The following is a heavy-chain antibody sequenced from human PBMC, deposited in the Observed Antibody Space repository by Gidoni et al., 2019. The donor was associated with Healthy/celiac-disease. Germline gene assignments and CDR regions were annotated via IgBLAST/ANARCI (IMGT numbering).Heavy chain of an antibody. CDR2: IYYSGST. D-gene: IGHD5-12*01. Sequence: QVQLQESGPGLVKPSQTLSLTCTVSVGSISSGGYYWSWIRQHPGKGLEWIGYIYYSGSTYYNPSLKSRVTISVDTSKNQFSLKLSSVTAADTAVYYCARREMATITGWFDPWGQGTLVTVSS. J-gene: IGHJ5*02. CDR3: ARREMATITGWFDP. CDR1: VGSISSGGYY. V-gene: IGHV4-31*03.